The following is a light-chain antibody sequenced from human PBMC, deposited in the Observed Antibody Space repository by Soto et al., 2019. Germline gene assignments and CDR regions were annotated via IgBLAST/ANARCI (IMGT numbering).Light chain of an antibody. CDR1: QSVRSN. CDR2: GAS. J-gene: IGKJ1*01. V-gene: IGKV3-15*01. CDR3: QQYNDWPWT. Sequence: EIVMTQSPGTLSVSPGARAPLSCRASQSVRSNLAWFQQKPGQAPRLLVYGASYRAIGIPARFSGSGSGTEFSLTVSSLQSEDFAVYYCQQYNDWPWTFGQGTKVDIK.